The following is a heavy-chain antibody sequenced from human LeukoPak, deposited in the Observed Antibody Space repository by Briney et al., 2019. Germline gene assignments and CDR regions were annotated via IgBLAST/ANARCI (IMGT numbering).Heavy chain of an antibody. CDR2: ISSSSSYI. V-gene: IGHV3-21*01. Sequence: GGSLRLSCAACGFTFSSYSMNWVRQAPGKGLEWVSSISSSSSYIYYADSVKGRFTISRDNAKSSLYLQMNSLRAEDTAVYYCASAYYYDSSGYSNDAFDIWGQGTMVTVSS. CDR3: ASAYYYDSSGYSNDAFDI. CDR1: GFTFSSYS. J-gene: IGHJ3*02. D-gene: IGHD3-22*01.